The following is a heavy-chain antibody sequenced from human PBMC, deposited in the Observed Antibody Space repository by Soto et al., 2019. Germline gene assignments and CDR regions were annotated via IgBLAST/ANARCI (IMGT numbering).Heavy chain of an antibody. Sequence: SVKVSCKASGGTFSSYAISWVRQAPGQGLEWMGGIIPIFGTANYAQKFQGRVTITADESTSTACMELSSLRSEDTAVYYCARVPPGSMIDGGPNWFDPWGQGTLVTVSS. J-gene: IGHJ5*02. V-gene: IGHV1-69*13. D-gene: IGHD3-22*01. CDR3: ARVPPGSMIDGGPNWFDP. CDR2: IIPIFGTA. CDR1: GGTFSSYA.